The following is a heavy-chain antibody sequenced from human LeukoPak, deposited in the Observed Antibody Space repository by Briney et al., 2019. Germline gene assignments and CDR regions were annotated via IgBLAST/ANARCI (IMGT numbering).Heavy chain of an antibody. CDR3: ARNSNLIDTCSYGMDV. CDR1: GFTFSSYS. Sequence: TTGGSLRLSCAASGFTFSSYSMNWVRQAPGKGLEWVSSISSSSSYIYYADSVKGRFTISRDNAKNSLYLQMNSLRAEDTAVYYCARNSNLIDTCSYGMDVWGQGTTVTVSS. J-gene: IGHJ6*02. D-gene: IGHD4-11*01. V-gene: IGHV3-21*01. CDR2: ISSSSSYI.